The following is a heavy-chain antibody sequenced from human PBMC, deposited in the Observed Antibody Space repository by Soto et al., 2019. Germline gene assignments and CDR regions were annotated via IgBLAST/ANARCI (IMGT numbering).Heavy chain of an antibody. D-gene: IGHD3-10*01. CDR1: GFTFSSYH. CDR2: ISSSSSYT. J-gene: IGHJ4*02. V-gene: IGHV3-21*04. Sequence: SGGSLRLSCAASGFTFSSYHMSWVRQAPGKGLEWVSAISSSSSYTNYADSVKGRFTISRDNAKNSLYLQMNSLRAEDTAVYYCARELLWSSAPLYDYWGQGTLVTVSS. CDR3: ARELLWSSAPLYDY.